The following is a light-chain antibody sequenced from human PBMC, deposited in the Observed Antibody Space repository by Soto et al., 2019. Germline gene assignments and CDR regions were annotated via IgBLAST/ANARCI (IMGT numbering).Light chain of an antibody. J-gene: IGKJ1*01. Sequence: DIVLTQSPDSLAVSLGERATINCKSSQSVLYSSNNKNYLAWYQQKPGQPPKLLIYWASTRESGVPGRFSGNGSGTDFTLTITSLQAEDVAVYYCQQYYDTPSTFGQGTKVEIK. CDR2: WAS. CDR1: QSVLYSSNNKNY. V-gene: IGKV4-1*01. CDR3: QQYYDTPST.